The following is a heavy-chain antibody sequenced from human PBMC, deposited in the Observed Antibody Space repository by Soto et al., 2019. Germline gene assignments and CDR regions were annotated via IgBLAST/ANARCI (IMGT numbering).Heavy chain of an antibody. CDR1: GGSISSGGYY. J-gene: IGHJ5*02. V-gene: IGHV4-31*03. Sequence: SETLSLTCTVSGGSISSGGYYWSWIRQHPGKGLEWIGYIYYSGSTYYNPSLKSRVTISVDTSKNQFSLKLSSVTAADTAVYYCAREGLEMATTNWFDPWGQGTLVTVSS. CDR3: AREGLEMATTNWFDP. CDR2: IYYSGST. D-gene: IGHD5-12*01.